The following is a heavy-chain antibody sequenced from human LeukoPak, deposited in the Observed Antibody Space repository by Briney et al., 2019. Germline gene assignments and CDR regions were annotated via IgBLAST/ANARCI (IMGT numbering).Heavy chain of an antibody. CDR2: IYYSGST. CDR1: GGSISTYY. Sequence: SETLSLTCTVTGGSISTYYWSWIRQPPGKGLEWIGYIYYSGSTNYNPSLKSRVTISVDTSKNQFSLKLSSVTAADTAVYYCARAPSAKNSSPYFFDYWGQGTLVTVSS. CDR3: ARAPSAKNSSPYFFDY. J-gene: IGHJ4*02. D-gene: IGHD6-6*01. V-gene: IGHV4-59*01.